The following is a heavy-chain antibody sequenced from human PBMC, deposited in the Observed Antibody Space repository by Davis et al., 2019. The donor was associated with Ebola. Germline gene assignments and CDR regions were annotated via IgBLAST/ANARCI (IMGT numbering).Heavy chain of an antibody. CDR2: ASHDGTTT. V-gene: IGHV3-30*04. D-gene: IGHD6-19*01. CDR3: ARAVPGKEDLGF. J-gene: IGHJ4*02. CDR1: GFPFSNYA. Sequence: PGGSLRLSCATSGFPFSNYAMHWVRQTPDKGLEWVAVASHDGTTTYYEDSVKGRFTISRDNSKNTLYLQLNRLRTEDTAVYFYARAVPGKEDLGFWGQGTLVTVSS.